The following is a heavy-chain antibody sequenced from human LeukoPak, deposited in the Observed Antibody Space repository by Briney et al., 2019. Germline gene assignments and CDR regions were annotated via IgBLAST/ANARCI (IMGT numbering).Heavy chain of an antibody. D-gene: IGHD7-27*01. CDR1: GFSFSDYY. CDR2: ISRSGTTI. V-gene: IGHV3-11*01. J-gene: IGHJ6*02. Sequence: PGGSLRLSCAASGFSFSDYYMSWIRQAPGKGLEWVSYISRSGTTISYADSVKGRFTISRDIAKNSLYLQMNNLGAEDTAMYDCARDRLSGGSYYYGMDVWGQGTTVTVSS. CDR3: ARDRLSGGSYYYGMDV.